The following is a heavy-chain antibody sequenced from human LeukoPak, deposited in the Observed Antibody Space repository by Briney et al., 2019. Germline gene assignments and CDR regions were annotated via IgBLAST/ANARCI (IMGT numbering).Heavy chain of an antibody. CDR2: ISYDGSNK. D-gene: IGHD2-2*01. Sequence: GGSLRLSCAASGFTFSSYAMHWVRQAPGKGLEWVAVISYDGSNKEYADSVKGRFTISRDNSKNTLYLQMNSLRAEDTAVYYCARDPNHLIVVVGEGLDYWGQGTLVTVSS. CDR1: GFTFSSYA. V-gene: IGHV3-30-3*01. J-gene: IGHJ4*02. CDR3: ARDPNHLIVVVGEGLDY.